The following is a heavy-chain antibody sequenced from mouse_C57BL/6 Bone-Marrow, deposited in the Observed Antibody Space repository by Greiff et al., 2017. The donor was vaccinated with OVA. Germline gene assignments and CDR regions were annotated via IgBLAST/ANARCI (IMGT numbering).Heavy chain of an antibody. CDR1: GFSLTSYG. CDR2: IWSGGST. D-gene: IGHD2-4*01. Sequence: VKLVESGPGLVQPSQSLSITCTVSGFSLTSYGVHWVRQSPGKGLEWLGVIWSGGSTDYNAAFISRLSISKDNSKSQVFFKMNSLQADDTAIYYCARENYDGSYGYFDVWGTGTTVTVSS. J-gene: IGHJ1*03. V-gene: IGHV2-2*01. CDR3: ARENYDGSYGYFDV.